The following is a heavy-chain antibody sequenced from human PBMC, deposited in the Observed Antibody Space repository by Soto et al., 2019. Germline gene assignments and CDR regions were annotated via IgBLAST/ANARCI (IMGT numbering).Heavy chain of an antibody. Sequence: EEQLVQSGAEVKKPGESLRISCKGSGYTFTRYWITWVRQMPGKGLEWMGRIDPSDSYTNYSPSFQGHVTISADKSTSTAFLQWSSLKASDTAMYYCARHIVPTAAFDPWGQGTLVTVSS. D-gene: IGHD2-2*01. J-gene: IGHJ5*02. V-gene: IGHV5-10-1*01. CDR1: GYTFTRYW. CDR3: ARHIVPTAAFDP. CDR2: IDPSDSYT.